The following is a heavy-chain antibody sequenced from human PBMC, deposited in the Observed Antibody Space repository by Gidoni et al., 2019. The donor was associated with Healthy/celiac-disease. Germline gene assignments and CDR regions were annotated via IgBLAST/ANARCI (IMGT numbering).Heavy chain of an antibody. V-gene: IGHV3-21*01. J-gene: IGHJ5*02. D-gene: IGHD5-18*01. Sequence: EVQLVESGGGLVKPGGSLRLSCAASGFPFSSYSMNWVRQAPGKGMEWVSSISSSSSYIYYADSVKGRFTISRDNAKNSLYLQMNSLRAEDTAVYYCARDTRGYSYGYWFDPWGQGTLVTVSS. CDR2: ISSSSSYI. CDR3: ARDTRGYSYGYWFDP. CDR1: GFPFSSYS.